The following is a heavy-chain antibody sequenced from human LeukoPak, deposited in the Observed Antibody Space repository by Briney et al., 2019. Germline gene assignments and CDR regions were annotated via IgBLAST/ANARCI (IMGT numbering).Heavy chain of an antibody. D-gene: IGHD1-26*01. V-gene: IGHV4-31*03. CDR2: IYYSGST. CDR3: ARDTEVLRHAFDI. Sequence: SQTLSLTCTVSGGSISSGGYYWSWIRQHPGKGLEWIGYIYYSGSTYYNPSLKSRVTISVDTSKNQFSLKLSSVTAADTAVYYCARDTEVLRHAFDIWGQGTMVTVSS. CDR1: GGSISSGGYY. J-gene: IGHJ3*02.